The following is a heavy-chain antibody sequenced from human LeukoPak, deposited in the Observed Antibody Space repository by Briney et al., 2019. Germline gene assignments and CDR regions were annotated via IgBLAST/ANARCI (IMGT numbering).Heavy chain of an antibody. CDR3: AREGCRSTSCYTPYYYYYGMDV. V-gene: IGHV1-46*01. CDR2: INPSGGST. CDR1: GYTFTSYY. J-gene: IGHJ6*02. D-gene: IGHD2-2*02. Sequence: GASVKVSCKASGYTFTSYYMHWVRQAPGQGLEWMGIINPSGGSTSYAQKFQGRVTMTRVTSTSTVYMELSSLRSEDTAVYYCAREGCRSTSCYTPYYYYYGMDVWGQGTTVTVSS.